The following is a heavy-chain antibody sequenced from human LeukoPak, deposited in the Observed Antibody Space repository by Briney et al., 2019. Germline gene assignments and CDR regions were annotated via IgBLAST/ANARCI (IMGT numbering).Heavy chain of an antibody. V-gene: IGHV3-30*03. CDR1: GFTFSSYG. CDR3: AREKTYRGMDV. J-gene: IGHJ6*02. CDR2: ISYDGSNK. Sequence: GGSLRLSCAASGFTFSSYGMHWVRQAPGKGLEWVAVISYDGSNKYYADSVKGRFTISRDNSKNTLYLQMNSLRAEDTAVYYCAREKTYRGMDVWGQGTTVTVSS.